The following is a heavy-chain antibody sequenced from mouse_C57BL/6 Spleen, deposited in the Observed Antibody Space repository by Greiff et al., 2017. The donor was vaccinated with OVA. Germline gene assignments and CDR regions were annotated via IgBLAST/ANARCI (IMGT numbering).Heavy chain of an antibody. D-gene: IGHD2-3*01. J-gene: IGHJ2*01. CDR3: TRFSDDGGFDY. Sequence: QVHVKQPGAELVKPGASVKLSCKASGYTFTSYWMHWVKQRPGRGLEWIGRIDPNSGGTKYNEKFKSKATLTVDKPSSTAYMQLSSLTSKDSAVYYCTRFSDDGGFDYWGQGTTLTVSS. CDR1: GYTFTSYW. V-gene: IGHV1-72*01. CDR2: IDPNSGGT.